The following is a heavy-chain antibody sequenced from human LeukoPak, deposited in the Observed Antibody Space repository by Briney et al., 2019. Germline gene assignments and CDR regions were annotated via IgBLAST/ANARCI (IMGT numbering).Heavy chain of an antibody. Sequence: ASVTVSFKASGYTFTSYGISWVRQAPGQGLEWMGWISAYNGNTNYAQKLQGRVTMTTDTSTSTAYMELRSLRSDDTAVYYCARHGIVVVVAATYYYYGMDVWGQGTTVTVSS. CDR3: ARHGIVVVVAATYYYYGMDV. CDR2: ISAYNGNT. J-gene: IGHJ6*02. V-gene: IGHV1-18*01. CDR1: GYTFTSYG. D-gene: IGHD2-15*01.